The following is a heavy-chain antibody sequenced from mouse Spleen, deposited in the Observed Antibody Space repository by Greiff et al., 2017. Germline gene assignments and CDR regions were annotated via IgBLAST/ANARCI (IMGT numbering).Heavy chain of an antibody. CDR3: ARHREIYDGSFYAMDY. V-gene: IGHV5-17*02. Sequence: EVKLMESGGGLVQPGGSRKLSCAASGFTFSSFGMHWVRQAPEKGLEWVAYISSGGSYTYYPDSVKGRFTISRDNAKNTLYLQMSSLRSEDTAMYYCARHREIYDGSFYAMDYWGQGTSVTVSS. J-gene: IGHJ4*01. CDR1: GFTFSSFG. D-gene: IGHD2-3*01. CDR2: ISSGGSYT.